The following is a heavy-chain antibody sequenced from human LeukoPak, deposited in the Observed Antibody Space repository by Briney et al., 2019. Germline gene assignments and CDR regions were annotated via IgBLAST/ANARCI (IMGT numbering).Heavy chain of an antibody. J-gene: IGHJ4*02. D-gene: IGHD3-22*01. CDR2: ISGSGVST. CDR1: GFTFSSYA. Sequence: GGCLRLSCAASGFTFSSYAMSWVRQAPGKGLEWVSAISGSGVSTYFADSVKGRFTISRDNSKNTLYLQMNSLRAEDTAVYYCAKGGWLLPIDYWGQGALVTVSS. V-gene: IGHV3-23*01. CDR3: AKGGWLLPIDY.